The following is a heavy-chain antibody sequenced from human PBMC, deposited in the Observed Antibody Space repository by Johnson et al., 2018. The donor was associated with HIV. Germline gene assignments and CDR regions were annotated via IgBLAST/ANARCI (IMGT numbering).Heavy chain of an antibody. CDR3: ARFGMGSSGDAFDI. D-gene: IGHD6-19*01. J-gene: IGHJ3*02. Sequence: VQLVESGGGLVQPGGSLRLSCAASGFTFSSYWMSWVRQAPGKGMEWVANIKQDGSEKYYVDSVKGRFTISRDNDKKYLYLQMNSLRAEETSVYYCARFGMGSSGDAFDILGQGTMVTVSS. CDR1: GFTFSSYW. V-gene: IGHV3-7*01. CDR2: IKQDGSEK.